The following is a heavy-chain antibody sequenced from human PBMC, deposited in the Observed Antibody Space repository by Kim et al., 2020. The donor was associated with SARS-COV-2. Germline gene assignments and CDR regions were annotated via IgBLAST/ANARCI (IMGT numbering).Heavy chain of an antibody. CDR3: ASRGDYYDSSGYAFDI. Sequence: SETLSLTCAVYGGSFSGYYWSWIRQPPGKGLEWIGEINHSGSTNYNPSLKSRVTISVDTSKNQFSLKLSSVTAADTAVYYCASRGDYYDSSGYAFDIWGQGTMVTVSS. CDR1: GGSFSGYY. CDR2: INHSGST. D-gene: IGHD3-22*01. J-gene: IGHJ3*02. V-gene: IGHV4-34*01.